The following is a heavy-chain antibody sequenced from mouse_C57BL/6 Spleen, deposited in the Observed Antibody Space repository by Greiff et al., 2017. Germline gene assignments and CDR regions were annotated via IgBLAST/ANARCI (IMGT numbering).Heavy chain of an antibody. Sequence: VQRVESGAELARPGASVKMSCKASGYTFTSYTMHWVKQRPGQGLEWIGYINPSSGYTKYNQKFKDKATLTADKSSSTAYMQLSSLTSEDSAVYYCARGLPGNYFDYWGQGTTLTVSS. CDR2: INPSSGYT. J-gene: IGHJ2*01. CDR3: ARGLPGNYFDY. CDR1: GYTFTSYT. D-gene: IGHD5-5*01. V-gene: IGHV1-4*01.